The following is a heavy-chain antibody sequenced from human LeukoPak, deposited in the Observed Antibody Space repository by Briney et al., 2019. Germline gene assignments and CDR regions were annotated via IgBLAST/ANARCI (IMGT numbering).Heavy chain of an antibody. Sequence: ASVKVFCKASGYTFTSYGISWVRQAPGQGLEWMGWISAYNGNTNYAQKLQGRVTMTTDTSTSTAYMELRSLRSDDTAVYYCARDRWDSHLEWLSTDILEDYWGQGTLVTVSS. J-gene: IGHJ4*02. D-gene: IGHD3-3*01. CDR1: GYTFTSYG. V-gene: IGHV1-18*01. CDR2: ISAYNGNT. CDR3: ARDRWDSHLEWLSTDILEDY.